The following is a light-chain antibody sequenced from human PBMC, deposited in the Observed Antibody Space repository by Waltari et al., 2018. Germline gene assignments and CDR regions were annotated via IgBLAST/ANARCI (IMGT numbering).Light chain of an antibody. V-gene: IGLV2-14*03. J-gene: IGLJ2*01. Sequence: QSALTHPASVSGSPGQSITISCTGTSSDVGTYNYVSCYQQHPGKAPKLMVFDVSIPPSGVSNRFSGGKYGNTASLTISGVQAAGEADYYCSSYISSSTLELFGGGTSLTVL. CDR2: DVS. CDR3: SSYISSSTLEL. CDR1: SSDVGTYNY.